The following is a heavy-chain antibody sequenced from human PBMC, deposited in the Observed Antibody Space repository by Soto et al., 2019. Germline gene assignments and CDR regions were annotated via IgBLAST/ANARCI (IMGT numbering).Heavy chain of an antibody. CDR1: GGSISSVGYY. CDR2: IYYSGST. J-gene: IGHJ4*02. V-gene: IGHV4-31*03. D-gene: IGHD1-1*01. Sequence: QVQLQESGPGLVKPSQTLSLTCTVSGGSISSVGYYWSWIRQHPGKGLEWIGYIYYSGSTYYNPSLKSRVTISVDTSKNQFSLKLNSVTAADTAVYYCARSTRYNYDYLDYWGQGTLVTVSS. CDR3: ARSTRYNYDYLDY.